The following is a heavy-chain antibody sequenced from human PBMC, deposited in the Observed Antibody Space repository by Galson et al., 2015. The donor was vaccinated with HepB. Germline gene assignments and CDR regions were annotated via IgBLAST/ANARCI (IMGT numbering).Heavy chain of an antibody. D-gene: IGHD5-18*01. CDR3: AKDLNHPEYGYGYFNWFDP. V-gene: IGHV3-30*04. Sequence: SLRLSCAASGFTFSSYAMHWVRQAPGKGLEWVAVISYDGSNKYYADSVKGRFTISRDNSKNTLYLQMNSLRAEDTAVYYCAKDLNHPEYGYGYFNWFDPWGQGTLVTVSS. CDR1: GFTFSSYA. CDR2: ISYDGSNK. J-gene: IGHJ5*02.